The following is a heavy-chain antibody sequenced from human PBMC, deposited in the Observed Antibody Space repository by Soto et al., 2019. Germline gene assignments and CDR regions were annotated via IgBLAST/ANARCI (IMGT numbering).Heavy chain of an antibody. CDR2: IKSKTDGGTT. CDR1: GFTFSNAW. Sequence: GGSLRLSCAASGFTFSNAWMNWVRQAPGKGLEWVGRIKSKTDGGTTDYAAPVKGRFTISRDDSKNTLYLQMNSLKTEDTAVYYCTTEDCTNGVCYSRWFDPWGQGTLVTVSS. J-gene: IGHJ5*02. CDR3: TTEDCTNGVCYSRWFDP. D-gene: IGHD2-8*01. V-gene: IGHV3-15*07.